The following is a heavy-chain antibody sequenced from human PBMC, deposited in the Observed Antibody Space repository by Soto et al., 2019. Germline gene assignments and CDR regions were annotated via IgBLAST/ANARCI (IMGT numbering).Heavy chain of an antibody. V-gene: IGHV4-31*03. Sequence: SETLSLTCTVSGGSIISRGYYWSWIRQHPGKGLEWIGYIYYSGSTYYNPSLKSRVTISVDTSKNQFSLKLSSVTAADTAVYYCARDEPYNWFDPWGQGTLVTVSS. CDR2: IYYSGST. CDR1: GGSIISRGYY. CDR3: ARDEPYNWFDP. J-gene: IGHJ5*02.